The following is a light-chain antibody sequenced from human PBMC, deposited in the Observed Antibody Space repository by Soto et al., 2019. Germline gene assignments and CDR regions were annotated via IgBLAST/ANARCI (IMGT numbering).Light chain of an antibody. Sequence: QPVLTQSSSASASLGSSVKLTCTLSSGHSSYIIAWHQQQPGKAPRYLMKLEGSGSYNKGSGVPDRFSGSSSGADRYLTISNLQFEDEADYYFETWDINPHVVFGGGTKLTVL. J-gene: IGLJ2*01. CDR2: LEGSGSY. V-gene: IGLV4-60*02. CDR3: ETWDINPHVV. CDR1: SGHSSYI.